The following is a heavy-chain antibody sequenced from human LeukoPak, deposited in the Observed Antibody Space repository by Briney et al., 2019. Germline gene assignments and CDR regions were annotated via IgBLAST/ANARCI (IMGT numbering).Heavy chain of an antibody. CDR3: ASWIVVVPAATGYLDY. J-gene: IGHJ4*02. CDR2: IYYSGST. D-gene: IGHD2-2*01. V-gene: IGHV4-30-4*01. CDR1: GGSISSGDYY. Sequence: PSETLSLTCTVSGGSISSGDYYWSWIRQPPGKGLEWIGYIYYSGSTYYNPSLKSRVTISVDTSKDQFSLKLSSVTAADTAVYYCASWIVVVPAATGYLDYWGQGTLVTVSS.